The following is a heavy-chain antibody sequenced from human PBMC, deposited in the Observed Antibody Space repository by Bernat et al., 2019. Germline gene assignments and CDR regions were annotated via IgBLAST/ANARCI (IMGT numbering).Heavy chain of an antibody. J-gene: IGHJ5*02. CDR3: ARSLEAAMGLNLLDP. Sequence: QLQLQESGPGLVKPSETLSLTCTVSGGSISSSSYYWGWIRQPPGKGLEWIRSIYYSGSTNYNPSLKSRVTISVDTSKNQCSLKLGSVTAADTAVYYCARSLEAAMGLNLLDPWGQGTLVTVSS. CDR2: IYYSGST. CDR1: GGSISSSSYY. V-gene: IGHV4-39*01. D-gene: IGHD2-2*01.